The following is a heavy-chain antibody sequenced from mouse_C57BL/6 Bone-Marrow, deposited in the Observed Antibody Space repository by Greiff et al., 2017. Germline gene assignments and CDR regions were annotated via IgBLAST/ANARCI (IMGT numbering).Heavy chain of an antibody. CDR1: GYTFTDYY. D-gene: IGHD2-4*01. J-gene: IGHJ3*01. CDR3: AFYDYFAY. CDR2: INPYNGGP. Sequence: VQLQQSGPVLVKPGASVKMSCKASGYTFTDYYMNWVQQSHGKRLEWIGVINPYNGGPSYNQKFKGKATLTVDKSSSTAYMELNSLTSEDSAVYYCAFYDYFAYWGQGTLVTVSA. V-gene: IGHV1-19*01.